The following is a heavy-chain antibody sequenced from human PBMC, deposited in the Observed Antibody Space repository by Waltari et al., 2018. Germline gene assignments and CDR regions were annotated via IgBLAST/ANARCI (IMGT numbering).Heavy chain of an antibody. CDR3: ARGRTLIPLIYSGYDFDY. CDR2: INHSGST. D-gene: IGHD5-12*01. J-gene: IGHJ4*02. V-gene: IGHV4-34*01. CDR1: GGSFSGYY. Sequence: QVQLQQWGAGLLKPSETLSLTCAVYGGSFSGYYWSWIRQPPGKGLEWIGEINHSGSTNYNPSLKLLFTISVDTSNHHFSLKLSSVTAADTAVYYCARGRTLIPLIYSGYDFDYWGQGTLVTVSS.